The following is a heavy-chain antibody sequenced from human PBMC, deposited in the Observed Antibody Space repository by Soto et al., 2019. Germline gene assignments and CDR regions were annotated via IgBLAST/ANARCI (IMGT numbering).Heavy chain of an antibody. CDR3: AAHLKTTVTAYWYFDL. D-gene: IGHD4-17*01. J-gene: IGHJ2*01. CDR1: GGSISSSSYY. V-gene: IGHV4-39*01. CDR2: IYSGGGT. Sequence: PSETLSLTCTVSGGSISSSSYYWGWIRQPPGKGLEWIGSIYSGGGTHYDPSLKSRVTISVDTSKKQFSLKLSSVTAADTALFYCAAHLKTTVTAYWYFDLWGRGTLVTAPQ.